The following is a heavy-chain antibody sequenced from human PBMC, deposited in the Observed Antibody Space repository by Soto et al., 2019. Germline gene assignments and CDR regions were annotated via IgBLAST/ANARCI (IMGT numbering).Heavy chain of an antibody. CDR3: ARDAAGYCSGGSCYSD. Sequence: QVQLVQSGAEVKKPGSSVKVSCKASGGTFGSYAISWVRQAPGQGLEWMGVIIPILPTTNYAQKFQGRVTITADESTTTAYMELSSLRSEDTAMYYCARDAAGYCSGGSCYSDWGQGTLVTVSS. J-gene: IGHJ4*02. CDR1: GGTFGSYA. D-gene: IGHD2-15*01. CDR2: IIPILPTT. V-gene: IGHV1-69*12.